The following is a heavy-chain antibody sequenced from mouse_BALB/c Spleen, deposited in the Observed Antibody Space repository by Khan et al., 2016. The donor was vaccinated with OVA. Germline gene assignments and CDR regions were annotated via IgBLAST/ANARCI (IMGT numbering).Heavy chain of an antibody. Sequence: QVQLQQSGAELAKPGASVKMSCKASGYTFTAYWIHWVKQRPGQGLEWIGYIDPSTGYTEYNQKFKDKATLTTDKSSSTAYMQLSSLTSDDSAVYYCARLVLYGIFAYWCQGLWSLSLQ. CDR3: ARLVLYGIFAY. J-gene: IGHJ3*01. CDR2: IDPSTGYT. D-gene: IGHD2-1*01. CDR1: GYTFTAYW. V-gene: IGHV1-7*01.